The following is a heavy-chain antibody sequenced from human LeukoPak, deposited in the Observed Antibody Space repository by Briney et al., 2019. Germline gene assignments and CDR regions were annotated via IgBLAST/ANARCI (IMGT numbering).Heavy chain of an antibody. CDR1: GFTFSNYG. J-gene: IGHJ4*02. D-gene: IGHD3-16*01. CDR2: ISYDGSNE. V-gene: IGHV3-30*18. CDR3: AKREGGVKGYFDY. Sequence: GRSLRLSCTASGFTFSNYGMHWVRQAPGKGLEWVAVISYDGSNEYYADSVKGRFTISRDNSKNTLYLQMNSLRAEDTAVYYCAKREGGVKGYFDYWGQGTLVTVSS.